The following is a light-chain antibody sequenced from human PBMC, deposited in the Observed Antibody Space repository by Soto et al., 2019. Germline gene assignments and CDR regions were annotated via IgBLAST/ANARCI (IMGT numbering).Light chain of an antibody. CDR3: CSYAGSYTRYV. CDR2: DVS. Sequence: QSALTQPRSVSESPGQSVTISCTGTSSDVGGYNYVSWYQQHPGKAPKLMIYDVSKRPSGVPDRFSGSKSGNTASLTISGLQAEDEADYYCCSYAGSYTRYVFGTGTKLTVL. J-gene: IGLJ1*01. CDR1: SSDVGGYNY. V-gene: IGLV2-11*01.